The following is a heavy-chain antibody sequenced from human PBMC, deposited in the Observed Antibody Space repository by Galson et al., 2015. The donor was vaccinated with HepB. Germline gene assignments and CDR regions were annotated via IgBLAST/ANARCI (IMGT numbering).Heavy chain of an antibody. CDR1: GGSISSRSYY. V-gene: IGHV4-39*01. CDR2: IYYSGST. Sequence: CTVSGGSISSRSYYWGWIRQPPGKGLEWIGSIYYSGSTHYNPSLKSRVTISVDTSKNQFSLKLSSVTAADTAVYYCVRHSLDSSGYYYLDYWGQGTLVAVSS. D-gene: IGHD3-22*01. CDR3: VRHSLDSSGYYYLDY. J-gene: IGHJ4*02.